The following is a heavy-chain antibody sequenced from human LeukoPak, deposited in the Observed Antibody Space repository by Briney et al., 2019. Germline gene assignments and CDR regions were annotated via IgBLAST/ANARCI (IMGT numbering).Heavy chain of an antibody. D-gene: IGHD2-2*01. CDR3: ARDQSLYCSSTSCYRPYYFDY. CDR1: GFTFSSYS. V-gene: IGHV3-21*01. J-gene: IGHJ4*02. CDR2: ISSSSSSYI. Sequence: GGSLRLSCAASGFTFSSYSMNWVRRAPGKGLEWVSSISSSSSSYIYYADSVKGRFTISRDNAKNSLYLQMNSLRAEDTAVYYCARDQSLYCSSTSCYRPYYFDYWGQGTLVTVSS.